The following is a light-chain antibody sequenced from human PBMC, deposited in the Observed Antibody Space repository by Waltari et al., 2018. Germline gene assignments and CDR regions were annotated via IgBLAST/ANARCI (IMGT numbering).Light chain of an antibody. CDR2: SND. CDR3: AAWDDSLGGPV. V-gene: IGLV1-44*01. J-gene: IGLJ2*01. CDR1: ISNIGSNT. Sequence: QSLLTQPPSASGTHGQRVTISCSGGISNIGSNTINWYRQFPGTDPKDLIYSNDQRRAVVPGLFSGSKSGTSASLAISGLQSEEEADYYCAAWDDSLGGPVFGGGTKLTVL.